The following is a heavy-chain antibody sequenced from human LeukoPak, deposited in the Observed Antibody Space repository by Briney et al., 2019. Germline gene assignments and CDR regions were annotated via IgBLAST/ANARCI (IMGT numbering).Heavy chain of an antibody. D-gene: IGHD3-10*01. V-gene: IGHV4-39*07. Sequence: SETLSLTCTVSGGSISSISYYWGWIPQPPGKGLEWIGCICWSGSTYYNPSLRSRVTISVDTSKNQFSLKLSSVTAADTAVYYCARVSGSGFVDYWGQGTLVTLSS. CDR2: ICWSGST. J-gene: IGHJ4*02. CDR3: ARVSGSGFVDY. CDR1: GGSISSISYY.